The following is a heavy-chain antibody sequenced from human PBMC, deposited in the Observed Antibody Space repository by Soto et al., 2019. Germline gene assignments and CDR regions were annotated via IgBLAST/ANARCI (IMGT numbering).Heavy chain of an antibody. Sequence: EVQLLESGGGLVQPGGSLRLSCAASGFTFSSYAMSWVRQAPGKGLEWVSAISGSGGSTYYADSVKGRFTISRDNSKNTLYLQMNSLRAEDTAVYYCAKDPGNTFGYYYYMDVWGKGTTVTVSS. V-gene: IGHV3-23*01. D-gene: IGHD3-16*01. J-gene: IGHJ6*03. CDR1: GFTFSSYA. CDR2: ISGSGGST. CDR3: AKDPGNTFGYYYYMDV.